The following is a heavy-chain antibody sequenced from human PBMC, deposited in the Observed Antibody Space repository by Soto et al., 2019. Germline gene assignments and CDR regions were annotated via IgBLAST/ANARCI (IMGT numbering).Heavy chain of an antibody. V-gene: IGHV4-34*01. CDR3: ARGGSIVVVPAAIRVYYYYGMDV. D-gene: IGHD2-2*02. Sequence: PSETLSLTCAVYGGSFSGYYWSWIRQPPGKGLEWIGEINHSGRTNYTPSLKRRVTIAVDTSKNQFSLKLSSVTAADTAVYYCARGGSIVVVPAAIRVYYYYGMDVWGQGTTVTVSS. J-gene: IGHJ6*02. CDR2: INHSGRT. CDR1: GGSFSGYY.